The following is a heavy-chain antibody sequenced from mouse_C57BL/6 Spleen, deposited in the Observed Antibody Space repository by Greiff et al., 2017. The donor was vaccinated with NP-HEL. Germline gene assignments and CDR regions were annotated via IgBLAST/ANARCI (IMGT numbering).Heavy chain of an antibody. V-gene: IGHV1-81*01. CDR3: ARWRPYYGYDGGYFDV. Sequence: VQLQQSGAELARPGASVKLSCKASGYTFTSYGISWVKQRTGQGLEWIGEIYPRSGNTYYNEKFKGKATLTADKSSSTAYMELRSLTSEDSAVYFCARWRPYYGYDGGYFDVWGTGTTVTVSS. J-gene: IGHJ1*03. D-gene: IGHD2-9*01. CDR1: GYTFTSYG. CDR2: IYPRSGNT.